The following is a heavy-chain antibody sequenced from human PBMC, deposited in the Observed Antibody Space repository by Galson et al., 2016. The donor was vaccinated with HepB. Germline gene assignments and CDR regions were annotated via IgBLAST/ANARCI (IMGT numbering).Heavy chain of an antibody. CDR2: INNDGSNT. CDR3: VRGGDTVIGAAFDV. Sequence: SLRLSCAASGFTFSSYSMNWVRQAPGKGLVWVSRINNDGSNTTYADSVKGRFTISRDNAKNSLFLQMNSLRAEDTAVYYCVRGGDTVIGAAFDVWGQGTMVTVSS. CDR1: GFTFSSYS. V-gene: IGHV3-74*03. J-gene: IGHJ3*01. D-gene: IGHD5-18*01.